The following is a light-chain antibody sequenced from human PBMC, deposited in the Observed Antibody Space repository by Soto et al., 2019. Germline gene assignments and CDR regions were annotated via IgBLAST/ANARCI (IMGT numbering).Light chain of an antibody. J-gene: IGKJ3*01. CDR2: DAS. Sequence: EIVLTQSPATLSLSPGERATLSCRASQRIDNYLAWYQQKPGQAPRRLIYDASIRATGIPARFSGSGSGTDFTLTISSLETDDFAVYYCQQRSNWPPFTFGPGTKVDI. V-gene: IGKV3-11*01. CDR3: QQRSNWPPFT. CDR1: QRIDNY.